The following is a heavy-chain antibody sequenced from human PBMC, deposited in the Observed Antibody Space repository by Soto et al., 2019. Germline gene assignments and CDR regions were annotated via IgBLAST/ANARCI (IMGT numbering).Heavy chain of an antibody. CDR2: IYYSGST. J-gene: IGHJ4*02. CDR1: GGSISSYY. D-gene: IGHD4-17*01. Sequence: QVQLQESGPGLVKPSETLSLTCTVSGGSISSYYWSWIRQPPGKGLEWIGYIYYSGSTNYNPSLKSRVTISVDTSKNQFSLKLSSVTAADTAVYYCARRGPYGDQREGYCFDYWGQGTLVTVSS. V-gene: IGHV4-59*08. CDR3: ARRGPYGDQREGYCFDY.